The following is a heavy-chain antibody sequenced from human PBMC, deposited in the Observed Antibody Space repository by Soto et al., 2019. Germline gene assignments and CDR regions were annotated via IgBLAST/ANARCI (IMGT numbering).Heavy chain of an antibody. J-gene: IGHJ3*01. Sequence: QVQLQESSPGPLKPSETLSLTCTVSGISFSDYYWSWIRQPPGKGLEWIGYIHQTVTTIYDPSLKSRVTMSGDTSKNQFSLELSSVTAADKAVYYCARHDTRGGAFDVWGLGTVVTVSS. CDR3: ARHDTRGGAFDV. CDR1: GISFSDYY. D-gene: IGHD3-16*01. V-gene: IGHV4-59*08. CDR2: IHQTVTT.